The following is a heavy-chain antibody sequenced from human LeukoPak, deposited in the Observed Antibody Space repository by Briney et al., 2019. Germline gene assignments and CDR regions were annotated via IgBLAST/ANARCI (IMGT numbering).Heavy chain of an antibody. Sequence: PSETLSLTCTVSGGSISSSSYYWGWIRQPPGKGLEWIGSIYYSGSTYYNPSLKSRVTISVDTSKNQFSLKLSSVTAADTAVYYCARSRTRPSHIVVVTAYTGWFDPWGQGTLVTVSS. V-gene: IGHV4-39*07. CDR1: GGSISSSSYY. J-gene: IGHJ5*02. D-gene: IGHD2-21*02. CDR2: IYYSGST. CDR3: ARSRTRPSHIVVVTAYTGWFDP.